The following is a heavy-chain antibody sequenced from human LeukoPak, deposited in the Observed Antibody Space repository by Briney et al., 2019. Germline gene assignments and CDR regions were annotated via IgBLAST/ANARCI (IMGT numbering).Heavy chain of an antibody. CDR3: AKRTGDGCSSTSCYDPSWYFDL. CDR2: ISGSGGST. J-gene: IGHJ2*01. V-gene: IGHV3-23*01. Sequence: PGGSLRLSCAASGFTFSSYAMSWVRQAPGKGLEWVSAISGSGGSTYYADSVKGRFTISRDNSKNTLYLQMNSLRAEDTAVYYCAKRTGDGCSSTSCYDPSWYFDLWGRGTLVTVSS. D-gene: IGHD2-2*01. CDR1: GFTFSSYA.